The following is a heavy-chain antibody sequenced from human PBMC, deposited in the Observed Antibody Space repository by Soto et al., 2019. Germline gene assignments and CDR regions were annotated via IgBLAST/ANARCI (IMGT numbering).Heavy chain of an antibody. CDR3: ARLGVVPAAMHFAY. J-gene: IGHJ4*02. CDR1: GGTFSSYT. D-gene: IGHD2-2*01. Sequence: QVQLVQSGAEVKKPGSSVKVSCKASGGTFSSYTISWVRQAPGQGLEWMGRIIPILGIANYAQKFQGRVTITPNNSTSTAYMELSSLSSEDTAVYYCARLGVVPAAMHFAYWGQGTLVTVSS. V-gene: IGHV1-69*02. CDR2: IIPILGIA.